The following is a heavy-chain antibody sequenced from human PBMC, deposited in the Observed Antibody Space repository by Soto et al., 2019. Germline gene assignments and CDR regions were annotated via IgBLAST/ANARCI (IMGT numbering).Heavy chain of an antibody. D-gene: IGHD2-15*01. CDR3: ARTLDGYCSGGSCYNSGDSRFDP. J-gene: IGHJ5*02. V-gene: IGHV1-46*03. Sequence: GASVKVSCRASGYTFTSYYMHWVRQAPGQGLEWMGIINPSGGSTSYAQKFQGRVTMTRDTSTSTVYMELSSLRSEDTAVYYCARTLDGYCSGGSCYNSGDSRFDPWGQGTLVTVSS. CDR2: INPSGGST. CDR1: GYTFTSYY.